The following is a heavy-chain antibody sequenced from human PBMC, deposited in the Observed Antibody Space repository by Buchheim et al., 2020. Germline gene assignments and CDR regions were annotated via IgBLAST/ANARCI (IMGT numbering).Heavy chain of an antibody. CDR3: ARDGLDYDFWSGYYSVPNFDY. Sequence: EVQLVESGGGLVQPGGSLRLSCAASGLTFSSYSMNWVRQAPGKGLEWVSYISSSSSTIYYADSVKGRFTISRDNAKNSLYLQMNSLRAEDTAVYYCARDGLDYDFWSGYYSVPNFDYWGQGTL. CDR1: GLTFSSYS. D-gene: IGHD3-3*01. V-gene: IGHV3-48*01. CDR2: ISSSSSTI. J-gene: IGHJ4*02.